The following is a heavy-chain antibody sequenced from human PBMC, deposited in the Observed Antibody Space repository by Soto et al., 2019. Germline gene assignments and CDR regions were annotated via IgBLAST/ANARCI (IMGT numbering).Heavy chain of an antibody. Sequence: SETLSLTCTVSGGSISRGGYYWSWIRKHPGKGLEWIGYIYYSGSTYYNPSLKSRVTISVDTSKNQFSLKLSSVTAADTAVYYCARDRFGDFWSGYYRGNWFDPWGQGTLVTVSS. CDR1: GGSISRGGYY. J-gene: IGHJ5*02. CDR2: IYYSGST. V-gene: IGHV4-31*03. CDR3: ARDRFGDFWSGYYRGNWFDP. D-gene: IGHD3-3*01.